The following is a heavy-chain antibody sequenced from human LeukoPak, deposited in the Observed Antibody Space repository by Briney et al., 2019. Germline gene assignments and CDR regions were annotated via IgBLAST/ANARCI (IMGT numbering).Heavy chain of an antibody. CDR3: ARSSGSRPLDY. CDR1: GYTFTTYG. CDR2: INPNSGGT. Sequence: ASVKVSCKTSGYTFTTYGISWVRQAPGQGLEWMGWINPNSGGTNYAQKFQGRVTMTRDTSISTAYMELSRLRSDDTAVYYCARSSGSRPLDYWGQGTLVTVSS. V-gene: IGHV1-2*02. J-gene: IGHJ4*02. D-gene: IGHD1-26*01.